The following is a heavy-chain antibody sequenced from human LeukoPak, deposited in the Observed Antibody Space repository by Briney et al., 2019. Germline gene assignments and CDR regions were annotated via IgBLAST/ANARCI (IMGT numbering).Heavy chain of an antibody. CDR3: AKDRSDNSSWYCMDV. V-gene: IGHV3-23*01. CDR1: RFTFSNYA. J-gene: IGHJ6*02. Sequence: GGSLRLSCAASRFTFSNYAMSWVRQAPGKGPEWVSGISGSGDTTYYADSVKGRFTISRDNSKNTLYLQMNSLGAEDTAVYYCAKDRSDNSSWYCMDVWGQGTTVTVSS. D-gene: IGHD6-19*01. CDR2: ISGSGDTT.